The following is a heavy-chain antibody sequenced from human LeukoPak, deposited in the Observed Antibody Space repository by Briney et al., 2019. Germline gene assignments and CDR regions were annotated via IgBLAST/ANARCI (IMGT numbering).Heavy chain of an antibody. J-gene: IGHJ3*02. Sequence: GSLRLSCAASGFTFRNYWMHWVRQTPGKGLEWIGEINHSGSTNYNPSLKSRVTISVDTSKNQFSLKLSSVTAADTAVYYCARDQFRSISGNRWRYDAFDIWGQGTMVTVSS. CDR2: INHSGST. D-gene: IGHD1-20*01. CDR3: ARDQFRSISGNRWRYDAFDI. V-gene: IGHV4-34*01. CDR1: GFTFRNYW.